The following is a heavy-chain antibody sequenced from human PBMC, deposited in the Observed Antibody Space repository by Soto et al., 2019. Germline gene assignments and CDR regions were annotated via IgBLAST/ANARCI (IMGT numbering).Heavy chain of an antibody. Sequence: VTLSLTCTVSGGSVSSGSYYWSWIRQPPGKGLEWIGYIYYSGSTNYNPSLKSRVTISVDTSKNQFSLKLSSVTAADTAVYYCASMIVVVNAEYFQHWGQGTLVTVSS. D-gene: IGHD3-22*01. CDR1: GGSVSSGSYY. CDR2: IYYSGST. J-gene: IGHJ1*01. V-gene: IGHV4-61*01. CDR3: ASMIVVVNAEYFQH.